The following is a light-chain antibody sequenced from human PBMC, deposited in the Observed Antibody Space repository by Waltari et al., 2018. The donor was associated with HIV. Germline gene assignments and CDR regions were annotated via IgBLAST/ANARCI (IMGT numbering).Light chain of an antibody. CDR2: GTS. Sequence: IIMTQSPASLSVSPGERATLSCSTSQSVGTNLAWYQQKPGQAPRLLIYGTSTRATGVPARFSGGGSGTEFFLTISSPQSEDSGLYFCQQYNNWPQTFGRGTKLEI. CDR3: QQYNNWPQT. J-gene: IGKJ2*01. CDR1: QSVGTN. V-gene: IGKV3-15*01.